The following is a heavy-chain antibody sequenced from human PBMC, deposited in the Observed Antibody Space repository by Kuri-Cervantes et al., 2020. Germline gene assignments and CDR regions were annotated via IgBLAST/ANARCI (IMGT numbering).Heavy chain of an antibody. CDR3: VTSRDYEQRYYTMDD. Sequence: ASVKVSCKVSGYTLTELSMHWVRQAPGQGLEWLGWLNPDNGGTTYAEKFQGRVTMTTDTSITTVYMELSGLKADDTAVYFCVTSRDYEQRYYTMDDWGQGTTVTVSS. D-gene: IGHD4-17*01. J-gene: IGHJ6*02. CDR1: GYTLTELS. CDR2: LNPDNGGT. V-gene: IGHV1-2*02.